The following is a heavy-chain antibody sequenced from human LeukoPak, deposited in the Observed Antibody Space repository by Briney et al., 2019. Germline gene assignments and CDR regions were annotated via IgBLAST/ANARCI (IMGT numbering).Heavy chain of an antibody. J-gene: IGHJ4*01. CDR3: ARVGANCYESSGDPYYSDN. CDR1: GGSISSYY. CDR2: IYYSGST. V-gene: IGHV4-59*01. Sequence: SETLSLTCTVSGGSISSYYWSWIRQPPGKGLEWIGYIYYSGSTNYNPSLKSRVTISVDTSKDQLSLKLSSVTAADTEVYYCARVGANCYESSGDPYYSDNCGHGTLVPVSS. D-gene: IGHD3-22*01.